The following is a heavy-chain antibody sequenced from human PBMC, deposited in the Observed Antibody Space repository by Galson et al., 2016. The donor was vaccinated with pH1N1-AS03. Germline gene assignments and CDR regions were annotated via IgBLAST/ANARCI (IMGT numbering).Heavy chain of an antibody. V-gene: IGHV5-51*01. Sequence: QSGAEVKKPGESLKISCKTSGYIFTSYWVAWVRHMPGKGLEWMGIIYPGDSDTRYSPSFQGQVTISADRPINTAYLQWSSPMASDTAIYYCARQVRDGYNDYFDYWGQGILVTVSS. CDR2: IYPGDSDT. CDR3: ARQVRDGYNDYFDY. D-gene: IGHD5-24*01. CDR1: GYIFTSYW. J-gene: IGHJ4*02.